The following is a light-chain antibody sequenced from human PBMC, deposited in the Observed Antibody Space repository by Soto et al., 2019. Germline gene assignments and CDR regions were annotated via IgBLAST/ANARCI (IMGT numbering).Light chain of an antibody. V-gene: IGKV3-20*01. Sequence: EIVLTQSPGTLSLSPGERATLSCRASQSVSSSYLAWYQQKPGQAPRLLIYGGSSRATGIPDRFSGSGSGTDFTLTISRLEPEDFAVYYCQQYGSSPPRLTFGGGTKVEIK. CDR2: GGS. CDR3: QQYGSSPPRLT. J-gene: IGKJ4*01. CDR1: QSVSSSY.